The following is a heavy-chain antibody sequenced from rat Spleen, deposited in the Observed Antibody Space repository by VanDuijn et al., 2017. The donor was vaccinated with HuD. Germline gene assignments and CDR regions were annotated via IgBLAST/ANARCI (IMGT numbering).Heavy chain of an antibody. CDR3: ARRHYGYTDYFDY. D-gene: IGHD1-11*01. CDR2: ISYDGSST. CDR1: GFTFSDYA. Sequence: EVQLVESGGGLVQPGRSLKVSCAASGFTFSDYAMAWVRQAPKKGLEWVATISYDGSSTYYRDSVKGRFTVSRDKTKSILYLQMDSLRSEDTATYYCARRHYGYTDYFDYWGQGVMVPVSS. J-gene: IGHJ2*01. V-gene: IGHV5-17*01.